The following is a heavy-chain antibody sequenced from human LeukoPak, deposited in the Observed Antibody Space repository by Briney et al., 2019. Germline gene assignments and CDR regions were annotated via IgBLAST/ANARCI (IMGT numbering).Heavy chain of an antibody. V-gene: IGHV1-2*02. D-gene: IGHD3-3*01. CDR1: GYTFTGYY. J-gene: IGHJ3*02. CDR3: ARGIGPGRFLEWSYLPQSTVDAFDI. CDR2: INPNSGGT. Sequence: ASVKVSCKASGYTFTGYYMHWVRQAPGQGLEWMGWINPNSGGTNYAQKFQGRVTMTRDTSISTAYMELSRLRSDDTAVYYCARGIGPGRFLEWSYLPQSTVDAFDIWGQGTMVTVSS.